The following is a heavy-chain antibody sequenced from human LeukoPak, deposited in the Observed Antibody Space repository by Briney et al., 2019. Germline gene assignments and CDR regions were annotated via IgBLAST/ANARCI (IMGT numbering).Heavy chain of an antibody. CDR1: GFTFTSYA. D-gene: IGHD6-19*01. CDR3: AKVRDSRDWYKDAFDI. J-gene: IGHJ3*02. V-gene: IGHV3-23*01. CDR2: ITGTGGST. Sequence: QAGGSLRLSCAASGFTFTSYAMSWVRQAPGKGLEWVSAITGTGGSTYYSASVKGRFTISRDNSKNTLYLQMSGLRAEDTAMYYCAKVRDSRDWYKDAFDIWGQGTMVTVSS.